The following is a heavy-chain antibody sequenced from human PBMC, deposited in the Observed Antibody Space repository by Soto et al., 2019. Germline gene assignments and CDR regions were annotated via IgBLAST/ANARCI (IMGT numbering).Heavy chain of an antibody. Sequence: QVQLVQSGAEVKKPGASVKVSCKASGYTFTGYYMHWVRQAPGQGLEWMGWVNPNSGGTNYAQKFQGRVTMTRDTSISTAYMELSRLRSDDTAVYYCARDLDVAAAGRGGGVPPGVDGMDVWGQGTTVTVSS. D-gene: IGHD6-13*01. V-gene: IGHV1-2*02. CDR2: VNPNSGGT. CDR1: GYTFTGYY. J-gene: IGHJ6*02. CDR3: ARDLDVAAAGRGGGVPPGVDGMDV.